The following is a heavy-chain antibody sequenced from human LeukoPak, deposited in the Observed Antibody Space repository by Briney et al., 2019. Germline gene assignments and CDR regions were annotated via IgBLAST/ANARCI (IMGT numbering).Heavy chain of an antibody. CDR2: IRPSDGST. Sequence: GGSLRLSCAASGFTFNNYPMTWVRQAPGKGLEWVSAIRPSDGSTFYADSVMGRFTISRDSSKNTLYLQMNSLGAEDTALYYCAKLTSGWFEDFWGQGTLVTVSS. CDR1: GFTFNNYP. V-gene: IGHV3-23*01. J-gene: IGHJ4*02. D-gene: IGHD6-19*01. CDR3: AKLTSGWFEDF.